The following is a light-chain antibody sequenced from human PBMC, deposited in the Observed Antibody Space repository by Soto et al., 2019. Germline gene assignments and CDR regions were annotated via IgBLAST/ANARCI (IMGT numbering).Light chain of an antibody. J-gene: IGLJ2*01. CDR2: SNN. Sequence: QSVLTQPPSESGTPGQSVTISCSGSSSNIGSNTVNWYQQLPGTAPKLVIYSNNQRPSGVPDRFSGSKSGTSASLAISGLQSQDEADYYCVAWDDSLNGYVVFGGGTKLTVL. CDR3: VAWDDSLNGYVV. V-gene: IGLV1-44*01. CDR1: SSNIGSNT.